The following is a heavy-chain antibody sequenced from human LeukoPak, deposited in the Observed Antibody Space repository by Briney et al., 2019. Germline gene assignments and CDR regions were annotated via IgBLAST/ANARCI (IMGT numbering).Heavy chain of an antibody. D-gene: IGHD6-19*01. CDR2: ISGSGGST. CDR3: AKDRSIAVAANPFDY. V-gene: IGHV3-23*01. CDR1: GSTFSSYA. J-gene: IGHJ4*02. Sequence: GGSLRLSCAASGSTFSSYAMSWVRQAPGKGLEWVSAISGSGGSTYYADSVKGRFTISRDNSKNTLYLQMNSLRAEDTAVYYCAKDRSIAVAANPFDYWGQGTLVTVSS.